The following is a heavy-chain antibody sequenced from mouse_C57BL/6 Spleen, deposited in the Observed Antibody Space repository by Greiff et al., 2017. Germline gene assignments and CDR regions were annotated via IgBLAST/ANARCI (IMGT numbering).Heavy chain of an antibody. CDR3: ASPLYGSSADY. CDR1: GYTFTSYW. J-gene: IGHJ2*02. V-gene: IGHV1-59*01. CDR2: IDPSDSYT. Sequence: QVQLQQPGAELVRPGTSVKLSCKASGYTFTSYWMHWVKQRPGQGLEWIGVIDPSDSYTNYNQTFKGKATLTVDTSSSTAYMQLSSLTSADSAVYYCASPLYGSSADYWGQGTSLTVSS. D-gene: IGHD1-1*01.